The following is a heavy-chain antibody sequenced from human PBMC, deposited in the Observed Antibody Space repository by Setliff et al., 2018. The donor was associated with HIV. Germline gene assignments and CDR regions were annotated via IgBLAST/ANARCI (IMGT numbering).Heavy chain of an antibody. V-gene: IGHV1-69*04. D-gene: IGHD6-19*01. CDR1: GGAFRRYG. Sequence: SVKVSCKSSGGAFRRYGFTWVRHAPGQGLEWMGRIIPVLGMVNYAEQFQGRVTITADESTTTVYMAIKSLRSEDTAVYYCAGASVGGPDRYYYEYGMDVWGQGTTVNVSS. J-gene: IGHJ6*02. CDR3: AGASVGGPDRYYYEYGMDV. CDR2: IIPVLGMV.